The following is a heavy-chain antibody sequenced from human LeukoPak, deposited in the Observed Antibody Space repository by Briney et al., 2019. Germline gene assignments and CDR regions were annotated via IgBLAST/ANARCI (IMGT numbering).Heavy chain of an antibody. V-gene: IGHV4-34*01. J-gene: IGHJ6*03. D-gene: IGHD6-13*01. CDR2: INHSGST. CDR3: ARGPKAAADPNPNYYMDV. CDR1: GGSISSYY. Sequence: SETLSLTCTVSGGSISSYYWSWIRQPPGKGLEWIGEINHSGSTNYNPSLKSRVTISVDTSKNQFSLKLSSVTAADTAVYYCARGPKAAADPNPNYYMDVWGKGTTVTVSS.